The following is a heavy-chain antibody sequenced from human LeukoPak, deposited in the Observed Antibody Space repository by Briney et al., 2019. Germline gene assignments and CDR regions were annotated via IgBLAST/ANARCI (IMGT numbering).Heavy chain of an antibody. CDR1: GFAFSSSA. J-gene: IGHJ4*02. V-gene: IGHV3-30-3*01. CDR2: ISYDGSNK. CDR3: ARAGAGPFDY. Sequence: PGGSLRLSCAASGFAFSSSAMHWVRQAPGKGLEWVALISYDGSNKYYGDSVKGRFTISRDNSKNTLYLQVNSLRAEDTAVYYCARAGAGPFDYWGQGTLVTVSS.